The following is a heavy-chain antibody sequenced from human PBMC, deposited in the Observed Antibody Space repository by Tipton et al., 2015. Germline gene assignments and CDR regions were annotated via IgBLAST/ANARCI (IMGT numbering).Heavy chain of an antibody. CDR2: ISSSSSHI. D-gene: IGHD2-2*01. CDR1: GFTFSSYS. J-gene: IGHJ2*01. V-gene: IGHV3-21*01. CDR3: AREPLPRSSYWYFDL. Sequence: SLRLSCAASGFTFSSYSMNWVRQAPGKGLEWVSAISSSSSHIYYADSVKGRFTISRDNAKNSLYLQMNSLRAEDTAVYYCAREPLPRSSYWYFDLWGRGTLVTVSS.